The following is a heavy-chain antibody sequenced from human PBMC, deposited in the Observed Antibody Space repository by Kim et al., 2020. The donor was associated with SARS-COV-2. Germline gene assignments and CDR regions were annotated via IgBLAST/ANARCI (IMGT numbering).Heavy chain of an antibody. CDR1: GGTFSSYA. CDR3: ASGDSWGEQLAPGDDYYYGMDV. V-gene: IGHV1-69*13. CDR2: IIPIFGTA. Sequence: SVKVSCKASGGTFSSYAISWVRQAPGQGLEWMGGIIPIFGTANYAQKFQGRVTITADESTSTAYMELSSLRSEDTAVYYCASGDSWGEQLAPGDDYYYGMDVWGQGTTVTVSS. D-gene: IGHD6-13*01. J-gene: IGHJ6*02.